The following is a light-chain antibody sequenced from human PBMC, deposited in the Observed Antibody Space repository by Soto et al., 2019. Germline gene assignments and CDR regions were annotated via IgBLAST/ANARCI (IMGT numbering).Light chain of an antibody. V-gene: IGLV1-44*01. CDR1: SSNIGSNT. CDR2: SNN. CDR3: AAWDDSLNGTPVV. J-gene: IGLJ2*01. Sequence: QSVLTQPPSASGTPGQRVTISCSGSSSNIGSNTVNWYQQLPGTAPKLLIYSNNQRPSGVPDRFSGSKSGTSASLAISGLQSEDEADYYCAAWDDSLNGTPVVFGGGTKLTVL.